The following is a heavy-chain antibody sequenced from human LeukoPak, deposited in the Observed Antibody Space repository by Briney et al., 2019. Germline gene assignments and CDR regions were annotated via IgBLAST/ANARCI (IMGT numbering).Heavy chain of an antibody. CDR2: IYHSGST. D-gene: IGHD2-21*01. CDR1: GYSISSGYF. V-gene: IGHV4-38-2*02. Sequence: SETLSLTCTVSGYSISSGYFWAWIRQPPGKGLEWIGNIYHSGSTFYNPSLKSRVTMSVDTSKNHFSPKLSSVTAADTALYYCARGLEVNLSLDPWGQGTLVTVSS. J-gene: IGHJ5*02. CDR3: ARGLEVNLSLDP.